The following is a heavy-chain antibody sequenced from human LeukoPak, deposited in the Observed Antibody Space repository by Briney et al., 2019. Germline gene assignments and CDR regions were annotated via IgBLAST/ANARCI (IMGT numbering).Heavy chain of an antibody. D-gene: IGHD3-10*01. CDR1: GRSISSGGDY. CDR3: ARGVVGGKTWFGP. CDR2: IYYSGST. J-gene: IGHJ5*02. Sequence: HPQSLACTLSGRSISSGGDYWSWIRGHAGKGLERFGNIYYSGSTSYHPSLKSRVTISVDTSKTQFSLNLGSVTAADTAVYCRARGVVGGKTWFGPSGQGNLVTVSS. V-gene: IGHV4-31*03.